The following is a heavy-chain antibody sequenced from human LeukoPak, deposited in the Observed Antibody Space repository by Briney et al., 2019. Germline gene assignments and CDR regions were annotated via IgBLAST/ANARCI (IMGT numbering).Heavy chain of an antibody. CDR1: GGSISSYY. CDR3: AREGGAVAVHGNYYFDY. CDR2: IYYSGST. V-gene: IGHV4-59*12. J-gene: IGHJ4*02. D-gene: IGHD6-19*01. Sequence: SETLSLTCTVSGGSISSYYWSWIRQPPGKGLEWIGYIYYSGSTNYNPSLKSRVTISVDTSKNQFSLKLSSVTAADTAVYYCAREGGAVAVHGNYYFDYWGQGTLVTVSS.